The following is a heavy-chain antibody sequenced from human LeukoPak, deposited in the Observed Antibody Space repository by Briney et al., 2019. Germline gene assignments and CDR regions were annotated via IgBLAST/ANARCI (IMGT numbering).Heavy chain of an antibody. Sequence: GGSLRLSCAASGFTFSSYGMHWVRQAPGKGLEWVAVIWYDGSNKYYADSVKGRFTISRDNSKNTLYLQMNSLRAEDTAVYYCARGSRPYGDYVLYWGQGTLVTVSS. V-gene: IGHV3-33*01. CDR1: GFTFSSYG. CDR3: ARGSRPYGDYVLY. CDR2: IWYDGSNK. D-gene: IGHD4-17*01. J-gene: IGHJ4*02.